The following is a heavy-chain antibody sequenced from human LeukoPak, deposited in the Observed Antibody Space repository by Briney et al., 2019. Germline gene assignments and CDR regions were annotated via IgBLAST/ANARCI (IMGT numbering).Heavy chain of an antibody. Sequence: PGGSLRLSCAASGFTFSSYWMSWVRQAPGKGLEWVANIKQDGSEKYYVDSVKGRFTISRDNAKNSLYLQMNSLRAEDTAVYYCARDGPYYYDSSGYSFGYWGQGTLVTVSS. CDR2: IKQDGSEK. CDR1: GFTFSSYW. J-gene: IGHJ4*02. CDR3: ARDGPYYYDSSGYSFGY. V-gene: IGHV3-7*01. D-gene: IGHD3-22*01.